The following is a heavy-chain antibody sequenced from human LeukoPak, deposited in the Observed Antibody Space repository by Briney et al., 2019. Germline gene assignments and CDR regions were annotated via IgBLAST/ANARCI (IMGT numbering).Heavy chain of an antibody. V-gene: IGHV3-64D*06. CDR2: IGGTGGNT. J-gene: IGHJ3*02. D-gene: IGHD6-13*01. CDR1: GFAFSTYS. CDR3: VKDRASSSWYGAFDI. Sequence: GGSLRLSCSASGFAFSTYSMHWVRQAPGKGLEYVSAIGGTGGNTFYSDSVKGRFTISRDNSKNTVYLQMTSLRAEDTALYFCVKDRASSSWYGAFDIWGRGTMVTVSS.